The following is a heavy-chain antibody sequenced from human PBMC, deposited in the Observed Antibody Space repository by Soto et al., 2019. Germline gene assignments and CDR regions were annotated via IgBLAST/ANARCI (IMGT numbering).Heavy chain of an antibody. V-gene: IGHV3-21*01. CDR3: ARFLEGSSWSYYFDP. D-gene: IGHD6-13*01. J-gene: IGHJ4*01. Sequence: GGSLRLSCAASGFTFSSYSMNWVRQAPGKGLEWVSSISSSSSYIYYADSVKGRFTISRDNAKNSLYLQMNSLRAEDTAVYYCARFLEGSSWSYYFDPWGRGTLVTVSS. CDR1: GFTFSSYS. CDR2: ISSSSSYI.